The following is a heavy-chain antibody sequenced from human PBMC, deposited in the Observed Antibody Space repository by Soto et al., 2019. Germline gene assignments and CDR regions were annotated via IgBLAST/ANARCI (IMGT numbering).Heavy chain of an antibody. J-gene: IGHJ4*02. Sequence: SETLSLTCAVYGGSFSGYYWSWIRQPPGKGLEWIGEINHSGSTNYNPSLKSRVTISVDTSKNQFSLKLSSVTAADTAVYYCARDGWIGHRALDDYWGQGTLVIVSS. D-gene: IGHD5-12*01. CDR1: GGSFSGYY. V-gene: IGHV4-34*01. CDR2: INHSGST. CDR3: ARDGWIGHRALDDY.